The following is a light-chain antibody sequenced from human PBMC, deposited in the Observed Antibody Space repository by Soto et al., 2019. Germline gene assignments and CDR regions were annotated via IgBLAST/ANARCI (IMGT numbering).Light chain of an antibody. J-gene: IGKJ3*01. CDR1: QDISDY. CDR3: QQYQSLPFT. CDR2: DAS. V-gene: IGKV1-33*01. Sequence: DIQMTQSPSSLSASVGNRVTITWQASQDISDYLNWYHQKPGKAPKFLIYDASYLETGVPSRFSGSGSGTDFTFTISSLQPEDIGTYYCQQYQSLPFTFGPGTTVDIK.